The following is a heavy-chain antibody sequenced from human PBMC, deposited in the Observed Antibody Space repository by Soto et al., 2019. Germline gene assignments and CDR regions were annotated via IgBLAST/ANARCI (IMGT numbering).Heavy chain of an antibody. J-gene: IGHJ4*02. D-gene: IGHD2-2*01. Sequence: QVQLVQSGAEVKKPGSSVKVSCKASGGTFSSYTISWVRQAPGQGLEWMGRIIPILGIANYAQKFQGRVTITADKSTSTAYMELSSLRSEDTAVYYCARDIRDIVVVPAAPGDWWGQGTLVTVSS. CDR1: GGTFSSYT. CDR2: IIPILGIA. CDR3: ARDIRDIVVVPAAPGDW. V-gene: IGHV1-69*08.